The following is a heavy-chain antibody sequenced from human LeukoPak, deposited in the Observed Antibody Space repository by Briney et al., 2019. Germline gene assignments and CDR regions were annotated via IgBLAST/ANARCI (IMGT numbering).Heavy chain of an antibody. V-gene: IGHV6-1*01. J-gene: IGHJ4*02. CDR2: TYYRSKWYT. D-gene: IGHD3-16*01. CDR1: GDSVSSYSAT. CDR3: AREGSDGYLFDY. Sequence: SQTLSLTCAISGDSVSSYSATWDWIRQCPSRGLEWLGRTYYRSKWYTDYAVSVKSRVTVNPDTSKNQFSLQLNSVTPEDTAVYYCAREGSDGYLFDYWGQGSLVIVSS.